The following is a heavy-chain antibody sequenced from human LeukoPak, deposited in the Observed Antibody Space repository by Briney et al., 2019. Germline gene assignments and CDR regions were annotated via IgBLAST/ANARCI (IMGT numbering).Heavy chain of an antibody. CDR2: ISNDGTTE. Sequence: GGSLRLSCVASGFNFSPYAVHWVRQAPGKGLEWVAIISNDGTTESYTDSVKGRFTISRDNSKNTLYLQMNSLRAEDTAVYYRARASIDFWSGYGGVNWFDPWGQGTLVTVSS. D-gene: IGHD3-3*01. CDR3: ARASIDFWSGYGGVNWFDP. CDR1: GFNFSPYA. J-gene: IGHJ5*02. V-gene: IGHV3-30-3*01.